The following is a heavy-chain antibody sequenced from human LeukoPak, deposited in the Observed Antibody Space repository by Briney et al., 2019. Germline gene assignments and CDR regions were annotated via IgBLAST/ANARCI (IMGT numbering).Heavy chain of an antibody. CDR3: ARDCSGGSCYFAFDY. V-gene: IGHV3-21*01. J-gene: IGHJ4*02. CDR1: GFTFSSYS. D-gene: IGHD2-15*01. CDR2: ISSSSSYI. Sequence: GGSLRLSCAASGFTFSSYSMNWVRQAPGKGLEWVSSISSSSSYIYYADSVKGRFTISRDNAKNSLYLQMNSLRAEDTAVYYCARDCSGGSCYFAFDYWGQGTLVTLSS.